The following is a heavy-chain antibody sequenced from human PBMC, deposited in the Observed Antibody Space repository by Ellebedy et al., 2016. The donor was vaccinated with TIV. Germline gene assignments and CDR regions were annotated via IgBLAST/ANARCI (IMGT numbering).Heavy chain of an antibody. Sequence: GGSLRLXXAASGFTFSGSAIHWVRQASGRGLEWVGRIRTKPNNYATSYGASVKGRLTISSDDSKNTAYLQMSSLKTEDTAVYYCTRQDYDYVWGSYRYFDYWGQGTLVTVYS. J-gene: IGHJ4*02. CDR3: TRQDYDYVWGSYRYFDY. D-gene: IGHD3-16*02. V-gene: IGHV3-73*01. CDR2: IRTKPNNYAT. CDR1: GFTFSGSA.